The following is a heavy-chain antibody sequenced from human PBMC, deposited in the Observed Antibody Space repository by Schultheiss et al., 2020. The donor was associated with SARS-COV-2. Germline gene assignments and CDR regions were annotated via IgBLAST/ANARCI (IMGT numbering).Heavy chain of an antibody. Sequence: GGSLRLSCAASGFTFSSYAMSWVRQAPGKGLEWVSAISGSGGSTYYADSVKGRFTISRDNAKSSLYLQMDSLRAEDTAVYYCVRNDRELLSGTYYQWGMDVWGQGTTVTVSS. D-gene: IGHD3-10*01. CDR1: GFTFSSYA. CDR2: ISGSGGST. V-gene: IGHV3-23*01. CDR3: VRNDRELLSGTYYQWGMDV. J-gene: IGHJ6*02.